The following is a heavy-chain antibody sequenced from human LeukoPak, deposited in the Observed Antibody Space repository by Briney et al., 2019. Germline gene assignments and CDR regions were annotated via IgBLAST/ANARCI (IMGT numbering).Heavy chain of an antibody. CDR2: ISGSGGRT. CDR1: GFTFSSYA. V-gene: IGHV3-23*01. D-gene: IGHD5-18*01. Sequence: GGSLRLSCAASGFTFSSYAMSWARQAPGKGLEWVSAISGSGGRTYYADSVKGRFTISRDNPKITLYLQMNSLRAEDTAVYYCAKGWGTPPPRYSYGLDDYFDYWGQGTLVTVSS. CDR3: AKGWGTPPPRYSYGLDDYFDY. J-gene: IGHJ4*02.